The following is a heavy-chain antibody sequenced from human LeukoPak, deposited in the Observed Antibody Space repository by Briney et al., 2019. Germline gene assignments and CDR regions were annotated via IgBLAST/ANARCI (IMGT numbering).Heavy chain of an antibody. CDR3: ARELGYCSSTTCPLYHY. CDR2: INPNSGGT. D-gene: IGHD2-2*01. J-gene: IGHJ4*02. Sequence: ASVKVSCKASGYTFTSYGISWVRQAPGQGLEWMGWINPNSGGTNYAQKFHGRVTMTRDTSITTAYMELSRLRSDDTAVYYCARELGYCSSTTCPLYHYWGQGTLVTVSS. CDR1: GYTFTSYG. V-gene: IGHV1-2*02.